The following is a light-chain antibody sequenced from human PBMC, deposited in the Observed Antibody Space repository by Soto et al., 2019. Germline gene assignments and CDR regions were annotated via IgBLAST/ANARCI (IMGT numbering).Light chain of an antibody. V-gene: IGKV3-20*01. J-gene: IGKJ4*01. CDR3: QQYGSSPLT. Sequence: ELVLTQSPGTLSLSPGEIATLSCRASQSVSSNYVAWYQQKPGQTPKVLIYRASSRATGIPDRFSGSRSGTDFTLTISRLEPEDFAMYYCQQYGSSPLTFGGGTKVEIK. CDR1: QSVSSNY. CDR2: RAS.